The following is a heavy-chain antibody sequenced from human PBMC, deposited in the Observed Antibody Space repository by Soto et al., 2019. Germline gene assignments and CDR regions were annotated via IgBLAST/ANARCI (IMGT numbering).Heavy chain of an antibody. V-gene: IGHV6-1*01. CDR3: ARENWGAAGGINWFDP. CDR2: SYYRSKWYN. CDR1: GDSVSSNTDA. J-gene: IGHJ5*02. D-gene: IGHD6-13*01. Sequence: SQTLSLTCAVSGDSVSSNTDAWNWIRQSPSRGLEWLGRSYYRSKWYNDYAVSVKSRITINPDTSKNQFSLQLNSVTPEDTAVYYCARENWGAAGGINWFDPWGQGTLVTVSS.